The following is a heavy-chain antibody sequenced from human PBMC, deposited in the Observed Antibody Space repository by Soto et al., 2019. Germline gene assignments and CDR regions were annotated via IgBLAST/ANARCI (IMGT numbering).Heavy chain of an antibody. D-gene: IGHD2-21*02. Sequence: PSETLTLTCTVSGGSISSYHWTWIRQPPGKGLEWIGYIIYSRSTNYNPSLTSRATISLDTSKNQISLKLSSVNAADTAVYYCASLYCRGHCPRWYFDFWGRGT. V-gene: IGHV4-59*08. CDR3: ASLYCRGHCPRWYFDF. J-gene: IGHJ2*01. CDR1: GGSISSYH. CDR2: IIYSRST.